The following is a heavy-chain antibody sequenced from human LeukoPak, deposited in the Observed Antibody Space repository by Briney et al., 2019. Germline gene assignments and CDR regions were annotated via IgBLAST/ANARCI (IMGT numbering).Heavy chain of an antibody. Sequence: GGSLRLSCAASGFTFSSYWMHWVRQAPGKGLEWVANIKEDGSEQYYVDSVKGRFTISRDNAKNSLHLQMNSLRAEDTAVYFCARDRRGEKSQYNCFDPWGQGTLVTVSS. CDR1: GFTFSSYW. CDR2: IKEDGSEQ. CDR3: ARDRRGEKSQYNCFDP. V-gene: IGHV3-7*01. D-gene: IGHD3-10*01. J-gene: IGHJ5*02.